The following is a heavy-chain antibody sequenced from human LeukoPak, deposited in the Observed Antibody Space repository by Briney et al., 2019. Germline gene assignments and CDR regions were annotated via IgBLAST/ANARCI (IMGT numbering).Heavy chain of an antibody. J-gene: IGHJ4*02. V-gene: IGHV3-30-3*01. D-gene: IGHD2-21*01. CDR1: GFTFSSYA. CDR2: ISYDGSNK. CDR3: ARGGCGGDCLDY. Sequence: GGSLRLSCAASGFTFSSYAMHWVRQAPGKGLEWVAVISYDGSNKYYADSVKGRFTISRDNSKNTLYLQMNSLRAEDTAVYYCARGGCGGDCLDYGGQGTLVTVSS.